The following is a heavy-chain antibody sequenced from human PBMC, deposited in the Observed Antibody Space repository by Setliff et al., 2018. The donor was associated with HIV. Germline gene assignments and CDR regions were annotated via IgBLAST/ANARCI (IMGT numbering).Heavy chain of an antibody. CDR3: ARGVNFDY. V-gene: IGHV4-59*01. CDR1: GGSFSGYY. CDR2: IYIYNSGST. J-gene: IGHJ4*02. Sequence: LSLTCSASGGSFSGYYWSWIRQPPGKGLEWIGYIYIYNSGSTNYNPSLTSRVTISVDTSRNQFSLKLTSVTAADTAIYYCARGVNFDYWGQGTQVTVSS. D-gene: IGHD3-3*01.